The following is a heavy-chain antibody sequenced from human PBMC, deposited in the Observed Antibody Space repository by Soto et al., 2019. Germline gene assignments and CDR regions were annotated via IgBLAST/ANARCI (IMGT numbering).Heavy chain of an antibody. Sequence: GGSLRLSCAASGFTFSSYWMSWVRQAPGKGLEWLANIKQDGGVKYYVDSVKGRFSISRDNAKNSQYLQMNSLRAEDTAVYYCARIGYSRSCMDVWGLGTTVTVSS. J-gene: IGHJ6*02. D-gene: IGHD6-6*01. CDR1: GFTFSSYW. CDR3: ARIGYSRSCMDV. CDR2: IKQDGGVK. V-gene: IGHV3-7*01.